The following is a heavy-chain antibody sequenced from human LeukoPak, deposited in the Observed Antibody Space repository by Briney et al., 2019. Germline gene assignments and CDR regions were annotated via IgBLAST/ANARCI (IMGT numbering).Heavy chain of an antibody. J-gene: IGHJ6*03. Sequence: GASVKVSCKXSGGTFSSDAISWVRQAPGQGLEWMGGIIPIFGTANYAQRFQGRVTITADESTSTAYMELSSLRSEDTAVYYCASAGHGSGSYYYYYYMDVWGKGTTVTVSS. CDR2: IIPIFGTA. V-gene: IGHV1-69*13. CDR3: ASAGHGSGSYYYYYYMDV. D-gene: IGHD3-10*01. CDR1: GGTFSSDA.